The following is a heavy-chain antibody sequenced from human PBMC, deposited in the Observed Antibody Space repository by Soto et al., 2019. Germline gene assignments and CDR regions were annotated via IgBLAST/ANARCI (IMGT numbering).Heavy chain of an antibody. J-gene: IGHJ5*02. CDR1: GASISGFY. CDR3: VRDGTKTLRDWFDP. D-gene: IGHD1-1*01. CDR2: IYATGTT. Sequence: QVQLHESGPGLVKPSETLSLTCTVSGASISGFYWSWIRKSAGKGLEWIGRIYATGTTDYNPSLKSRVMVSVDTSKKQFSLKLRSVTAADTAVYYCVRDGTKTLRDWFDPWGQGISVTVSS. V-gene: IGHV4-4*07.